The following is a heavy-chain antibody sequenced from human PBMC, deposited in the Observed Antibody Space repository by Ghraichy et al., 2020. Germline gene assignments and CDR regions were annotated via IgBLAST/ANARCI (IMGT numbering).Heavy chain of an antibody. Sequence: GGSLRLSCAASGFTFSSYAMSWVRQAPGKGLEWVSGISGSGDSTYYADSVKGRFTISRDNSKNTLYLQMNSLRAEDTAVYYCVKGRTTPEDYFDYWGQGTLVTVSS. J-gene: IGHJ4*02. V-gene: IGHV3-23*01. CDR3: VKGRTTPEDYFDY. D-gene: IGHD1-1*01. CDR1: GFTFSSYA. CDR2: ISGSGDST.